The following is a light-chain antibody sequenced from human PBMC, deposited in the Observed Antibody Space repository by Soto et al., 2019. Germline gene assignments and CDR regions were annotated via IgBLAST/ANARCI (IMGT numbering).Light chain of an antibody. CDR3: VLYMGSGSWV. J-gene: IGLJ3*02. V-gene: IGLV8-61*01. Sequence: QAVVTQEPSFSVSPGGTVILTCGLSSGSVSTSYYPSWYQQTPGQAPRTLIYSTNTRSSGVPDRFSGSILGNKAALTITGAQADDESDYYCVLYMGSGSWVFGGGTKLTVL. CDR1: SGSVSTSYY. CDR2: STN.